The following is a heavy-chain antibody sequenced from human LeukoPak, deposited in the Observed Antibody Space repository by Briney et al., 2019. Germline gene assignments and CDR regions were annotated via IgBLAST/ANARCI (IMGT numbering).Heavy chain of an antibody. D-gene: IGHD3-22*01. Sequence: GGSLRLSCAASGFTFSSYSMNWVRQAPGKGLEWGSYISSSSSTIYYADSVKGRFTISRDNAKNSLYLQMNSLRAEDTAVYYCARSNYYDSSGYYFDYWGQGTLVTVSS. J-gene: IGHJ4*02. CDR2: ISSSSSTI. V-gene: IGHV3-48*01. CDR1: GFTFSSYS. CDR3: ARSNYYDSSGYYFDY.